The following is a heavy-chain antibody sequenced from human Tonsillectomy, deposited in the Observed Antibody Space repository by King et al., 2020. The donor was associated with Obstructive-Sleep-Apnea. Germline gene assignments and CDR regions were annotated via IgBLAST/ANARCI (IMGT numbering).Heavy chain of an antibody. Sequence: VQLVESGGGLVQPGGSLRLSCAASGFTFSSYAMSWVRQAPGKGLEWVSAISGSGGSTYYADSVKGRFTISRDNFKNTLYLQMNSLRAEDTAVYYCAKHIVLMVYAIQLRWDYFDYWGQGTLVTVSS. V-gene: IGHV3-23*04. CDR2: ISGSGGST. D-gene: IGHD2-8*01. CDR3: AKHIVLMVYAIQLRWDYFDY. J-gene: IGHJ4*02. CDR1: GFTFSSYA.